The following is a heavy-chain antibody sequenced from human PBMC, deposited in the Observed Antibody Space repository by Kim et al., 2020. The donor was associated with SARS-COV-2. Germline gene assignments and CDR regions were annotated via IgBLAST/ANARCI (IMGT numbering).Heavy chain of an antibody. D-gene: IGHD1-26*01. V-gene: IGHV4-34*01. CDR1: GGSFSHYY. Sequence: SETLSLTCAVYGGSFSHYYWRWIRQPPGKGLEWIGEINHSGSTNYNPSLKSRVTISADTSKNQFSLRLNSVTAADTAVYYCASEGWVGPTKSDFWGQGTLVTVSS. CDR2: INHSGST. J-gene: IGHJ4*02. CDR3: ASEGWVGPTKSDF.